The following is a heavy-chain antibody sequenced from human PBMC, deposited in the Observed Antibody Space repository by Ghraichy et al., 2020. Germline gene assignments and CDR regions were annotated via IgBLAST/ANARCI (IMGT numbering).Heavy chain of an antibody. J-gene: IGHJ4*02. CDR1: GFNFNMYS. V-gene: IGHV3-21*01. CDR3: ARDQSSWGDFDY. D-gene: IGHD6-13*01. Sequence: GESLNISCTASGFNFNMYSMNWVRQAPGKELEWVSAISSGSSYLYYADSVKGRFTISRDNTKNSLFLQMNSLRVEDTAVYYCARDQSSWGDFDYWGQGALVTVSS. CDR2: ISSGSSYL.